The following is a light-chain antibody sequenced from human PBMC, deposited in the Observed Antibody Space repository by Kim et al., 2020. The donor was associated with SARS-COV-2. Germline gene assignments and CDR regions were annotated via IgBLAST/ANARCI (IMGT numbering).Light chain of an antibody. Sequence: GQTASITCSGDKLGDKYACWYQQKPGQSPVLVIYEDYKRPAGIPERFSGSNSGNTATLTISGTQAMDEADYYCQAWDSRSLYVFGPGTKVTVL. J-gene: IGLJ1*01. CDR2: EDY. V-gene: IGLV3-1*01. CDR3: QAWDSRSLYV. CDR1: KLGDKY.